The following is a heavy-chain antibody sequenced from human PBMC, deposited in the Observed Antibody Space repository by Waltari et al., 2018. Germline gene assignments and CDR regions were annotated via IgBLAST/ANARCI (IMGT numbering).Heavy chain of an antibody. V-gene: IGHV3-30*18. J-gene: IGHJ6*02. Sequence: QVQLVESGGGVVQPGRSLRLSCAASGFTFSSYGMHWVRQAPGKGLGWVAVISYDGSNKYYADSVKGRFTISRDNSKNTLYLQMNSLRAEDTAVYYCAKQIRGYYGMDVWGQGTTVTVSS. CDR2: ISYDGSNK. CDR3: AKQIRGYYGMDV. CDR1: GFTFSSYG.